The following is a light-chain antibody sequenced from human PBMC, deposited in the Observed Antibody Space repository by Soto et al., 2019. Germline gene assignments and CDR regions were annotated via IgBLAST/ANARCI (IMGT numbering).Light chain of an antibody. CDR3: QQYGYAPWT. CDR1: QSVGGSS. Sequence: PGERATVSCRASQSVGGSSLAWYQQRPGQAPRLLIYDTSKRATGIPDRFSGSGSGTDFTLTISRLEPEDFAVYYCQQYGYAPWTFGQGTKVDIK. J-gene: IGKJ1*01. CDR2: DTS. V-gene: IGKV3-20*01.